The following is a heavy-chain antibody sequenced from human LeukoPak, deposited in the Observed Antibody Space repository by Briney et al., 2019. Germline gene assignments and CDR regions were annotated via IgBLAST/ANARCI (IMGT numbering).Heavy chain of an antibody. V-gene: IGHV3-64*01. CDR1: GFTFTTYT. CDR2: VVGNGGTT. CDR3: ARERAFYYFDY. J-gene: IGHJ4*02. Sequence: QPGGSLRLSCAASGFTFTTYTIHWVRQAPGKGLEYVSAVVGNGGTTYYANSVKGRFTVSRDNSKNTVHLQMGSLRAEDTAVYYCARERAFYYFDYWGQGALVTVSS.